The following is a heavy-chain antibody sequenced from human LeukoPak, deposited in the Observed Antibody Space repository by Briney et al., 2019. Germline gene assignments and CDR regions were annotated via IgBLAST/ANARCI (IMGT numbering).Heavy chain of an antibody. D-gene: IGHD5-12*01. CDR1: GFTFSSYA. CDR2: ISGSGGST. Sequence: GGSLRLSCAASGFTFSSYAMSWVRQAPGKGLEWVSAISGSGGSTYYADSVKGRFTISRDNAKNSLYLQVYSLRAEDTAVYYCARDRYSGYEFNSWGQGTLVTVSS. CDR3: ARDRYSGYEFNS. J-gene: IGHJ4*02. V-gene: IGHV3-23*01.